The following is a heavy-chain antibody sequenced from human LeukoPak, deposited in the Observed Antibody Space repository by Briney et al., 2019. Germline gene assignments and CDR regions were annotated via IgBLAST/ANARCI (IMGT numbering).Heavy chain of an antibody. D-gene: IGHD6-19*01. Sequence: PGGSLRLSCAASGFTFKTYSMHWVRQAPGKGLEWISYISSSSTTIFYADSVNGRFTISRDNSKNSLYLQMNSLRPDDTAVYYRVNSQWLLLDYFDSWGQGTLVTVSS. CDR3: VNSQWLLLDYFDS. CDR2: ISSSSTTI. CDR1: GFTFKTYS. V-gene: IGHV3-48*04. J-gene: IGHJ4*02.